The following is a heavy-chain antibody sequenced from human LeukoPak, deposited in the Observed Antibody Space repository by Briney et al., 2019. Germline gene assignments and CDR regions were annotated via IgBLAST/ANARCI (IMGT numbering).Heavy chain of an antibody. D-gene: IGHD6-19*01. CDR3: ARDRPYSSGSAY. Sequence: GGSLRLSCAASGFTFSDYYMSWIRQAPGKGLEWVSCISSSGSAMYYADSVRGRFTISRDNAKSSLYLQMNSLRADDTAVYYCARDRPYSSGSAYWGQGTLVTVSS. J-gene: IGHJ4*02. CDR2: ISSSGSAM. CDR1: GFTFSDYY. V-gene: IGHV3-11*01.